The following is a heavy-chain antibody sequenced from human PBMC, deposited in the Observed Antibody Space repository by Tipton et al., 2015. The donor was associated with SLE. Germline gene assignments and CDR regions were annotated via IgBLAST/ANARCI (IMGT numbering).Heavy chain of an antibody. V-gene: IGHV4-59*11. J-gene: IGHJ4*02. CDR3: ARDSVGGAFDF. CDR1: GGSISSHY. Sequence: GLVKPSETLSLTCIVSGGSISSHYWNWIRQPPGRGLEWIGYISDSGSTNYNPSLKSRVTISLDTSNNQFSLKVTSVTAADTAVYYCARDSVGGAFDFWGQGTLVTVSS. D-gene: IGHD1-26*01. CDR2: ISDSGST.